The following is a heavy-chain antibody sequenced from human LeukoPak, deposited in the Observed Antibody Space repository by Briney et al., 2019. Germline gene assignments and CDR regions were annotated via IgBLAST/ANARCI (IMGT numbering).Heavy chain of an antibody. CDR1: GYTFTTYG. D-gene: IGHD3-22*01. Sequence: GASVKVSCKASGYTFTTYGISWVRQAPGQGLAWMGWISPYNGNTIYAHNLQGRVTMTTDTSTSTAYMELRSLTSDDTAVYYCARDPGIYYYDSSGRFDYWGQGTLVTASS. V-gene: IGHV1-18*01. CDR2: ISPYNGNT. CDR3: ARDPGIYYYDSSGRFDY. J-gene: IGHJ4*02.